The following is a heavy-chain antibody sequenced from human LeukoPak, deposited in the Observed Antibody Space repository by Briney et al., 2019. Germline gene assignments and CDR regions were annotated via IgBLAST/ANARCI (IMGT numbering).Heavy chain of an antibody. Sequence: GGSLRLSCAASGFTFSSYAMHWVRQAPGKGLEWVAVISYDGSNKYYADSVKGRFTISRDNSKNTLYLQMGSLRAEDMAVYYCARVGSIGAFDIWGQGTMVTVSS. D-gene: IGHD3-10*01. CDR1: GFTFSSYA. J-gene: IGHJ3*02. V-gene: IGHV3-30*14. CDR3: ARVGSIGAFDI. CDR2: ISYDGSNK.